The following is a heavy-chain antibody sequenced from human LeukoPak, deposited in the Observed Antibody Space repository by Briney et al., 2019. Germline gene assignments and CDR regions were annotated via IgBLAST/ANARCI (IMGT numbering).Heavy chain of an antibody. CDR1: GGSISSYY. J-gene: IGHJ4*02. Sequence: PSETLSLTCTVSGGSISSYYWRWIRQPPGKGLEWIGYIYYSGSTNYNPSLKSRVTISADTSKNQFSLKLSSVTAADTALYYCARGRNWNYQFDYWGQGALVTVSS. V-gene: IGHV4-59*01. CDR2: IYYSGST. D-gene: IGHD1-7*01. CDR3: ARGRNWNYQFDY.